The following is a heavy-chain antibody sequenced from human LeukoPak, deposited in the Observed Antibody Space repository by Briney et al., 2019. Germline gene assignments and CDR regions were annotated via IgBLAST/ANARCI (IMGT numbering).Heavy chain of an antibody. Sequence: SETPSLTCTVSGGSISSSYWSWIRQPPGKGLEWIGYITYSGSTNYNLSLKSRVTISVDTSKNQFSLKLSSVTAADTAVYYCARAPRRAWFDPWGQGTLVTVSS. CDR3: ARAPRRAWFDP. CDR1: GGSISSSY. V-gene: IGHV4-59*01. CDR2: ITYSGST. J-gene: IGHJ5*02.